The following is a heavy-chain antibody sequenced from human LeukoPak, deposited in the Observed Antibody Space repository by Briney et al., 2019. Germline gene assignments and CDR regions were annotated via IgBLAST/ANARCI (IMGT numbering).Heavy chain of an antibody. V-gene: IGHV3-74*01. CDR2: IDSDGSIT. D-gene: IGHD3-3*01. Sequence: GGSLRLSCAVSGFTFSDSWMHWVRQAPGKGLVWVSRIDSDGSITAYADSVKGRFTISRDNAKNSLYLQMNSLRAEDTAVYYCARDRITIFGVVITHMDVWGKGTTVTVSS. CDR1: GFTFSDSW. J-gene: IGHJ6*03. CDR3: ARDRITIFGVVITHMDV.